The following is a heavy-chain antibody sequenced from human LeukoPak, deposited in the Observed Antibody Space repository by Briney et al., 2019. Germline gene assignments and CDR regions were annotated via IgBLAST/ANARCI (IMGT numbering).Heavy chain of an antibody. J-gene: IGHJ6*02. CDR3: ARVGATTGTTFYYYGMDV. Sequence: QPGGSLRLSCAASGFTFNNCRMTWVRQAPGKGLEWVSYISSRYSTIYYADSVKGRFTISRDSAKNSLYLQMSSLRAEDTAVYYCARVGATTGTTFYYYGMDVWGQGTTVTVSS. V-gene: IGHV3-48*01. CDR2: ISSRYSTI. CDR1: GFTFNNCR. D-gene: IGHD1-1*01.